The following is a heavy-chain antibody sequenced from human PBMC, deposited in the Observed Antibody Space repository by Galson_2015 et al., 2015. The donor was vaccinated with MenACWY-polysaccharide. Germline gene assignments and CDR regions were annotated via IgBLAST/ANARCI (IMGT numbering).Heavy chain of an antibody. J-gene: IGHJ6*02. D-gene: IGHD3-10*01. Sequence: SLRLSCAASGFTFSSYSMNWVRQAPGKGLEWVSSISSSSSYIYYADSVKGRFTISRDNAKNSLYLQMNSLRAEDTAVYYCARDAYYYGSGTNYGMDVWGQGTTLTVSS. CDR2: ISSSSSYI. CDR1: GFTFSSYS. CDR3: ARDAYYYGSGTNYGMDV. V-gene: IGHV3-21*01.